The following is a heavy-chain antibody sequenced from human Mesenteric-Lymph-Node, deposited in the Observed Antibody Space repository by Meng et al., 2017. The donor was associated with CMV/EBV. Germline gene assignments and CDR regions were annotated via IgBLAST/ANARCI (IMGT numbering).Heavy chain of an antibody. D-gene: IGHD5-18*01. J-gene: IGHJ4*02. CDR2: IHSGGTST. CDR1: GFTFSDYW. V-gene: IGHV3-74*01. Sequence: GESLKISCAVSGFTFSDYWMHWVRQVPGKGLVWVSRIHSGGTSTDSADSVKGRFTISRDNAKNTLYLQMNSLGAEDTAVYYCARGRGNTYGYFDYWGQGALVTVSS. CDR3: ARGRGNTYGYFDY.